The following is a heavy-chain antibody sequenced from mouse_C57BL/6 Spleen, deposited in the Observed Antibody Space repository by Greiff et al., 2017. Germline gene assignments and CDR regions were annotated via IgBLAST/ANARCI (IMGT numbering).Heavy chain of an antibody. V-gene: IGHV1-50*01. CDR2: IDPSDSYT. J-gene: IGHJ3*01. D-gene: IGHD2-4*01. Sequence: QVQLQQPGAELVKPGASVKLSCKASGYTFTSYWMQWVKQRPGQGLEWIGEIDPSDSYTNYNQKFKGKATLTVDTSSSTAYMQLSSLTSEDAAVYYCARSRDYRFAYWGQGTLVTVSA. CDR1: GYTFTSYW. CDR3: ARSRDYRFAY.